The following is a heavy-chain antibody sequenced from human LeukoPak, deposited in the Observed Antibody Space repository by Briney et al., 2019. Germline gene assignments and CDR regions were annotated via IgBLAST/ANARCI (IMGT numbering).Heavy chain of an antibody. J-gene: IGHJ6*03. V-gene: IGHV3-64*01. Sequence: GGSLRLSCAASGFTFTNHAMQWVRQAPGKGLEYVSAISGNGGSTYYANSVKGRFTISRDNSKNTVYLQMDSLRAEDMAVYNCARAGVIRYVAWLINYYMDVWGKGTTVTVSS. CDR2: ISGNGGST. CDR3: ARAGVIRYVAWLINYYMDV. CDR1: GFTFTNHA. D-gene: IGHD3-9*01.